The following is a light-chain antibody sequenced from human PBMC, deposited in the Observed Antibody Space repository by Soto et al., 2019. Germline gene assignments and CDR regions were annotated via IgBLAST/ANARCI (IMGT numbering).Light chain of an antibody. Sequence: LTQPASVSGSPGQSITISCTGTSSDTGNYNYVSWYQQDPGKAPKLMIYDVSNRPSGVSNRFSGSKSGITASLTISGLQAEDEADYYCSSYTSSSTYVFGTGTKVTVL. CDR2: DVS. V-gene: IGLV2-14*01. CDR3: SSYTSSSTYV. CDR1: SSDTGNYNY. J-gene: IGLJ1*01.